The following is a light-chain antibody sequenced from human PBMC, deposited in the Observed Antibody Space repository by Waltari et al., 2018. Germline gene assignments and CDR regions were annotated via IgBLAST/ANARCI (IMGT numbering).Light chain of an antibody. J-gene: IGLJ3*02. Sequence: QSALTQPASVSGSPGQSVPISCTGTSSDVGGYNFVSWYQQHPGRAPKPMIYDVTHRPSGVSTRFSGSKSGDTASLTISGLQAADEAEYYCSSYSSTNTVVFGGGTQLTV. CDR2: DVT. CDR3: SSYSSTNTVV. CDR1: SSDVGGYNF. V-gene: IGLV2-14*03.